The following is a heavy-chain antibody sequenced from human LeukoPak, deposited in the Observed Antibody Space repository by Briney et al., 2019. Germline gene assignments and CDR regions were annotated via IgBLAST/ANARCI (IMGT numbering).Heavy chain of an antibody. Sequence: GGSLRLSCAASGFTFSSYSMNWVRQAPGKGLEWVSSISSSSSYIYYADSVKGRFTISRDNAKNTLYLQMNSLRAEDTAVYYCAKRITGYSYGFDYWGQGTLVTVSS. CDR3: AKRITGYSYGFDY. V-gene: IGHV3-21*04. CDR1: GFTFSSYS. D-gene: IGHD5-18*01. J-gene: IGHJ4*02. CDR2: ISSSSSYI.